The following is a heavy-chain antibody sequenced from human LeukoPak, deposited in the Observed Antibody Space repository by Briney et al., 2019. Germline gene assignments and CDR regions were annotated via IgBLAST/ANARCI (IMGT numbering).Heavy chain of an antibody. V-gene: IGHV4-59*01. D-gene: IGHD3-10*01. CDR2: IYYSGST. CDR3: ARLLWFGELSNAFDI. CDR1: GGSISSYY. J-gene: IGHJ3*02. Sequence: SETLSLTCTVSGGSISSYYWSWIRQPPGKGLEWIGYIYYSGSTNYNPSLKSRVTISVDTSKNQFSLKLSSVTAADTAVYYCARLLWFGELSNAFDIWGQGTMVTVPS.